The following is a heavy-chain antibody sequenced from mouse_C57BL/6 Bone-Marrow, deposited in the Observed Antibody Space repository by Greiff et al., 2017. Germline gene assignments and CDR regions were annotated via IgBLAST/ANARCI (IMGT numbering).Heavy chain of an antibody. D-gene: IGHD1-1*01. CDR1: GFSLSTFGMG. J-gene: IGHJ3*01. V-gene: IGHV8-8*01. CDR2: IWWDDDK. Sequence: QVQLKESGPGILQPSQTLSLTCSFSGFSLSTFGMGVGWIRQPSGKGLEWLAHIWWDDDKYYNPALKSRLTISKDTSKNQVFLKIANVDTADTATSYGARSYYYGSSGFAYWGQGTLVTVSA. CDR3: ARSYYYGSSGFAY.